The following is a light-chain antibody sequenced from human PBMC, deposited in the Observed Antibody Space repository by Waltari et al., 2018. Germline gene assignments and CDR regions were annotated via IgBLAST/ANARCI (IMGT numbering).Light chain of an antibody. J-gene: IGLJ1*01. V-gene: IGLV2-23*02. CDR1: SSDVGNYNL. CDR3: CSYAGLGIYV. CDR2: GVT. Sequence: QSGLTQPASVSGSPGQSITISCPGTSSDVGNYNLVSWYQQYPGKAPKLMVYGVTKRTLGVSVRFSGSKSGNTASLTIYGLQSEDEADYYCCSYAGLGIYVFGTGTKVTVL.